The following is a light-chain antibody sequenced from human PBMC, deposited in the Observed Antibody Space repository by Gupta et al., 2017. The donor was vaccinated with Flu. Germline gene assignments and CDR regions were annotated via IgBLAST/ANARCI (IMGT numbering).Light chain of an antibody. Sequence: QSALTQPVSVSGSPGQPITIPCTGTSSDVGGYNYVSWYQQHPGKAPKLMIYEVSNRPSGVANRFSGSKSGNTASLTISGLQAEDEADYDCSSYTSSSTLGRVFGGGTKLTVL. CDR3: SSYTSSSTLGRV. CDR1: SSDVGGYNY. V-gene: IGLV2-14*01. J-gene: IGLJ2*01. CDR2: EVS.